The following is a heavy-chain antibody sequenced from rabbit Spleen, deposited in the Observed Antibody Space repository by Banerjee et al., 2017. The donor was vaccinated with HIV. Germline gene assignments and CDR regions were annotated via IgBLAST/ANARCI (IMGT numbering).Heavy chain of an antibody. D-gene: IGHD8-1*01. CDR3: ARDGAGGSYFAL. CDR2: IYAGKGST. J-gene: IGHJ4*01. V-gene: IGHV1S7*01. Sequence: QQLVESGGGLVKPAASLTLTCTASGFSFSSDYDMCWVRQAPGKGLEWIGIIYAGKGSTDYASWVNGRFTISSDNAQNTVDLQMNSLTAADTATYFCARDGAGGSYFALWGQGTLVTVS. CDR1: GFSFSSDY.